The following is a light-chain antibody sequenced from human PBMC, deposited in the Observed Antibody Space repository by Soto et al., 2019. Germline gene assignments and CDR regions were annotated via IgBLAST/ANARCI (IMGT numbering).Light chain of an antibody. CDR2: DVN. Sequence: QSALTQPPSVSGSPGQSVAISCTGTSSDIGSSNGVSWYQQPPGTAPKLMIYDVNNRPSGVPDRFSGSKSGNTASLTISGLQAEHEADYYCSSYTSSNTYVFGTGTKVTVL. CDR3: SSYTSSNTYV. CDR1: SSDIGSSNG. V-gene: IGLV2-18*02. J-gene: IGLJ1*01.